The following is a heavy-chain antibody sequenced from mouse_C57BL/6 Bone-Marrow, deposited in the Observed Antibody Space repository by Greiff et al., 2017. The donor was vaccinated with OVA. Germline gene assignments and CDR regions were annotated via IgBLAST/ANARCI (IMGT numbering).Heavy chain of an antibody. CDR1: GFTFSSYA. CDR3: ARERITTDYYAMDY. Sequence: EVKVVESGGGLVKPGGSLKLSCAASGFTFSSYAMSWVRQTPEKRLEWVATISDGGSYTYYPDNVKGRFTISRDNAKNNLYLQMSHLKSEDTAMYYCARERITTDYYAMDYWGQGTSVTVSS. CDR2: ISDGGSYT. J-gene: IGHJ4*01. D-gene: IGHD2-4*01. V-gene: IGHV5-4*01.